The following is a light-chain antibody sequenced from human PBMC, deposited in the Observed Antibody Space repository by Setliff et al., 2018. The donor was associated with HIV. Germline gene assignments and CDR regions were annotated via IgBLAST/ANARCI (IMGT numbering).Light chain of an antibody. Sequence: QSALTQPASVSGSPGQSITISCTGTSSDIGTYNLVSWYQQYPGKAPKVMIYDVINRPSGISDRFSGSKSGNTASLTISGLQAEDEADYYCSSYTSINSVIFGGGTK. CDR2: DVI. CDR1: SSDIGTYNL. V-gene: IGLV2-14*02. CDR3: SSYTSINSVI. J-gene: IGLJ2*01.